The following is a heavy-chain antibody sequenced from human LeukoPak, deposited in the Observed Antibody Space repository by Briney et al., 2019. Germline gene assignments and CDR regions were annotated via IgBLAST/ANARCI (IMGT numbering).Heavy chain of an antibody. CDR2: IKEDGSEQ. CDR3: ATYQGYNYGPFDY. D-gene: IGHD5-18*01. J-gene: IGHJ4*02. Sequence: GGSLRLSCAVSGFTFSSYSMSWVRQAPGKGLEWVANIKEDGSEQYYVDSVKGRFTISRDNAKNSLYLQMNSLRAEDTAVYYCATYQGYNYGPFDYWGQGTLVTVSS. V-gene: IGHV3-7*05. CDR1: GFTFSSYS.